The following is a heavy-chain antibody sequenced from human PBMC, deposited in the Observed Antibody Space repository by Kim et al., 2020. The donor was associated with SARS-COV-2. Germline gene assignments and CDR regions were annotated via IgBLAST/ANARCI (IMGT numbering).Heavy chain of an antibody. Sequence: GESLKISCKGSGYSFTSYWIGWVRQMPGKGLEWMGIIYPGDSDTRYSPSFQGQVTISADKSISTAYLQWSSLKASDTAMYYCASKHDILTGAVDAFDIWGQGTMVTVSS. J-gene: IGHJ3*02. CDR1: GYSFTSYW. V-gene: IGHV5-51*01. CDR3: ASKHDILTGAVDAFDI. D-gene: IGHD3-9*01. CDR2: IYPGDSDT.